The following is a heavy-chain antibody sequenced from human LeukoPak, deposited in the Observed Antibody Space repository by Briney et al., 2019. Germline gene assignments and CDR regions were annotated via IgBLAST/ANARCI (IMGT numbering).Heavy chain of an antibody. CDR3: ARAGGYYGSGSYSAPFGF. D-gene: IGHD3-10*01. Sequence: SETLSLTCTVSGGSVSSGSYYWSWIRQPPGKGLEWIGYIYYSGSTNYNPSLKSRVTISVDTSKNQFSLKLSSVTAADTAVYYCARAGGYYGSGSYSAPFGFWGQGTLVTVSS. CDR1: GGSVSSGSYY. V-gene: IGHV4-61*01. CDR2: IYYSGST. J-gene: IGHJ4*02.